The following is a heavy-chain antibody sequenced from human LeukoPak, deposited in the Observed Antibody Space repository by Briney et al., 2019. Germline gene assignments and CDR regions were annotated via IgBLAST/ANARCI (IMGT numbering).Heavy chain of an antibody. Sequence: GGSLRLSCAASGFTFSSYSMNWVRQAPGKGLEWVSSISSSSSYIYYADSVKGRSTISRDNAKNSLYLQMNSLRAEDTAVYYCARDRGYYDSSGYYFHAFDIWGQGTMVTVSS. CDR1: GFTFSSYS. CDR3: ARDRGYYDSSGYYFHAFDI. J-gene: IGHJ3*02. V-gene: IGHV3-21*04. CDR2: ISSSSSYI. D-gene: IGHD3-22*01.